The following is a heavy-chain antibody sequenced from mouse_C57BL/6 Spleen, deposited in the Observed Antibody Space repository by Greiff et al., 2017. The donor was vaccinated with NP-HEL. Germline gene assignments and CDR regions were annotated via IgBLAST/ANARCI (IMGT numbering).Heavy chain of an antibody. CDR1: GYTFTDYY. D-gene: IGHD4-1*01. J-gene: IGHJ2*01. CDR3: ARSSLGRGDYFDY. V-gene: IGHV1-26*01. CDR2: INPNNGGT. Sequence: EVKLQQSGPELVKPGASVKISCKASGYTFTDYYMNWVKQSHGKSLEWIGDINPNNGGTSYNQKFKGKATLTVDKSSSTAYMELRSLTSEDSAVYYCARSSLGRGDYFDYWGQGTTLTVSS.